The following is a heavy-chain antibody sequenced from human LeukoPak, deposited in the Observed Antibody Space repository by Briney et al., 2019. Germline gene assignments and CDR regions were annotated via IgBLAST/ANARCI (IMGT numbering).Heavy chain of an antibody. D-gene: IGHD2-21*01. CDR2: ISVHEGDT. Sequence: GASVKVSCKASGYIFSTSGISWVRQAPGQGLEWMGWISVHEGDTNFAQKFQGRVTMTTDTSTNTAYMELRSLRSDDTAVYYCAREVIRSYYFYYYMDVWGKATTVTVS. CDR1: GYIFSTSG. V-gene: IGHV1-18*01. CDR3: AREVIRSYYFYYYMDV. J-gene: IGHJ6*03.